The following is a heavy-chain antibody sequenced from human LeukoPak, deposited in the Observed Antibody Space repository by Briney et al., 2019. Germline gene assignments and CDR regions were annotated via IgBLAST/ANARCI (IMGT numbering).Heavy chain of an antibody. J-gene: IGHJ4*02. V-gene: IGHV1-46*01. CDR3: ARELGGGHFDY. CDR2: INPSGDNT. CDR1: GYTFTSDL. Sequence: ASVKVSCKASGYTFTSDLIHWVRQAPGQGLEWMGAINPSGDNTWYAQKFQGRVTMTRDTSSNTVYLELISLRSEDTAVYYCARELGGGHFDYWGQGALVTVSS. D-gene: IGHD2-15*01.